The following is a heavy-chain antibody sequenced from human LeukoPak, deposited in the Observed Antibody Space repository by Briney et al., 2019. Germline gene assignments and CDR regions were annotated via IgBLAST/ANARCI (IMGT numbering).Heavy chain of an antibody. Sequence: ASVKVSCKASGYTFTSYAMNWVRQAPRQGLEWMGWINTNTGNPTYAQGFTGRFVFSLDTSVSTAYLQISSLKAEDTAVYYCARGGRNYYYYYMDVWGKGTTVTVSS. D-gene: IGHD3-16*01. J-gene: IGHJ6*03. CDR1: GYTFTSYA. CDR3: ARGGRNYYYYYMDV. CDR2: INTNTGNP. V-gene: IGHV7-4-1*02.